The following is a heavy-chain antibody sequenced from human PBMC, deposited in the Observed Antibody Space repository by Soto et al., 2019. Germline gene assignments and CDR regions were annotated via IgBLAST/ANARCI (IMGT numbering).Heavy chain of an antibody. D-gene: IGHD6-6*01. CDR2: INPNSGGT. J-gene: IGHJ6*02. CDR3: ARWMGGSSSPSPDYYYYGMDV. V-gene: IGHV1-2*04. CDR1: GYTFTSYD. Sequence: GASVKVSCKASGYTFTSYDMHWVRHAPGQGLEWMGWINPNSGGTNYAQKFQGWVTMTRDTSISTAYMELSRLRSDDTAVYYCARWMGGSSSPSPDYYYYGMDVWGQGTTVTVS.